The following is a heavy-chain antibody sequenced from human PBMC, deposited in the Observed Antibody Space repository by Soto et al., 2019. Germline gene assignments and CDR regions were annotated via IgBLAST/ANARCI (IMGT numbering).Heavy chain of an antibody. Sequence: EVQLLESGGDLVQPGGSLRLSCATSGFTFSNYAMSWVRQAPGKGLEWVSTITGSGINTFYADSVKGRFTISRDNSKNTLYLQMNSLRAVDTAVYYCANADCSSSSCSGFYGMDVWGQGTTVTVSS. D-gene: IGHD2-2*01. J-gene: IGHJ6*02. CDR2: ITGSGINT. V-gene: IGHV3-23*01. CDR3: ANADCSSSSCSGFYGMDV. CDR1: GFTFSNYA.